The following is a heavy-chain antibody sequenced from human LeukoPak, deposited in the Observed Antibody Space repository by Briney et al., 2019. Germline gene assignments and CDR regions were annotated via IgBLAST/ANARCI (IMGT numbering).Heavy chain of an antibody. J-gene: IGHJ4*02. Sequence: PGGSLRLSCAASGFTFSSYGMHWVRQAPGKGLEWVAVISYDGSNKYYADSVKGRFTISRDNSKNTLYLQMNSLRAEDTAVYYCAKGRFGELLFAFDYWGQGTLVTVSS. V-gene: IGHV3-30*18. CDR1: GFTFSSYG. CDR2: ISYDGSNK. CDR3: AKGRFGELLFAFDY. D-gene: IGHD3-10*01.